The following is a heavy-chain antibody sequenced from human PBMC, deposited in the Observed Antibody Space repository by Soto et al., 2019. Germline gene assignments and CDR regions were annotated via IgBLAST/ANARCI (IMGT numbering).Heavy chain of an antibody. CDR2: IDWDDDK. Sequence: GLTLVNPTQTLTLTCTFSGFSLSTSGMRVSCIRQPPGKALEWLARIDWDDDKLYSTSLKTRLTISKDTSKNQVVLTMTNMDPVDTATYYCARSIVAAGNRWFDPWGQGTLVTVSS. CDR3: ARSIVAAGNRWFDP. V-gene: IGHV2-70*04. J-gene: IGHJ5*02. D-gene: IGHD6-13*01. CDR1: GFSLSTSGMR.